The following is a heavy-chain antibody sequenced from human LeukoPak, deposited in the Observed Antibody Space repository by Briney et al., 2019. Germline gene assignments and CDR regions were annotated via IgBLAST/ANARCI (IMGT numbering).Heavy chain of an antibody. J-gene: IGHJ6*02. CDR1: GGSISSSNW. CDR2: INHSGST. CDR3: ARDSPGDV. V-gene: IGHV4-4*02. Sequence: SETLSLTCAVSGGSISSSNWWSWVRQPPGKGLEWIGEINHSGSTNYNPSLKSRVTISVDTSKNQFSLELSSVTAAVTAVYYCARDSPGDVWGQGTTVTVSS.